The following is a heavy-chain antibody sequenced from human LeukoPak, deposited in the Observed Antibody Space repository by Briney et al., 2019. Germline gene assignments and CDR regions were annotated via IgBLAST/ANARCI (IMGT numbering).Heavy chain of an antibody. Sequence: GASVKVSCKASGGNFGNNVIHWVRQAPGQGFEWMGRITPFFGVANYAQTFQDRVTFTADKITNTAYMQISSLKSEDTAVYFCARDTNEEYSSSSNGLAVWGQGTTVTVSS. D-gene: IGHD6-6*01. CDR2: ITPFFGVA. J-gene: IGHJ6*02. CDR1: GGNFGNNV. CDR3: ARDTNEEYSSSSNGLAV. V-gene: IGHV1-69*04.